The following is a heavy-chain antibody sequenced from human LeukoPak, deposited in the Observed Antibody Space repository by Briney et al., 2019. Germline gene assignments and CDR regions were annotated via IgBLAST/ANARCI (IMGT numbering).Heavy chain of an antibody. Sequence: GSLRLSCAASGFPFSSYWMSWVRQAPGKGLEWVANIKQDGSEKYYVDSVKGRFTISRDNAKNSLYLQMNGLRAEDTAVYYCARDLAVMWYWGQGTLVTVSS. V-gene: IGHV3-7*01. CDR2: IKQDGSEK. CDR3: ARDLAVMWY. CDR1: GFPFSSYW. J-gene: IGHJ4*02. D-gene: IGHD3-16*01.